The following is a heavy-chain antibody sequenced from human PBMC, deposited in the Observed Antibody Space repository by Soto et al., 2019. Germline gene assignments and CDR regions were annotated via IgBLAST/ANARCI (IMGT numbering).Heavy chain of an antibody. J-gene: IGHJ6*02. D-gene: IGHD4-17*01. CDR2: IDPSDSYT. V-gene: IGHV5-10-1*01. Sequence: GESLKISCKGSGYSFTSYWISWVRQMPGKGLEWMGRIDPSDSYTNYSPSFQGHVTISVDKSISTAYLQWRSLKASDTAMYYCARLYGGNSGMDVWGQGTTVTVSS. CDR3: ARLYGGNSGMDV. CDR1: GYSFTSYW.